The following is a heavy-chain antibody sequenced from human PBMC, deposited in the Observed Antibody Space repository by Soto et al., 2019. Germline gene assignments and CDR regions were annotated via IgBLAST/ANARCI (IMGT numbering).Heavy chain of an antibody. V-gene: IGHV1-18*04. J-gene: IGHJ4*02. CDR1: GYTFTSYG. CDR3: AREGDIEGWELTLYFDY. Sequence: QVQLVQSGAEVKKPGASVKVSCKASGYTFTSYGISWVRQAPGQGLEWMGWISAYNGNTNYAQKLQGRVTMTTDTSTSTAYMELRSLRSDVTAVYYCAREGDIEGWELTLYFDYWGQGTLVTVSS. D-gene: IGHD1-26*01. CDR2: ISAYNGNT.